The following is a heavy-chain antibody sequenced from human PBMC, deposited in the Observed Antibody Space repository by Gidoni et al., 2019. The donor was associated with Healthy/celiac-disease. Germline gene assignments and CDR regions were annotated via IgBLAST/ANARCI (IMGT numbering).Heavy chain of an antibody. V-gene: IGHV4-34*01. D-gene: IGHD6-6*01. J-gene: IGHJ4*02. CDR2: INHSGST. CDR1: GGSFSGYY. CDR3: ARGLTIAARDY. Sequence: QAQLQQWGAGLLKSSETLSLTCAVYGGSFSGYYWCWFRQPPGKGLEWIGEINHSGSTNYNPSLKSRVTISVDTSKNQFSQKLSSVTAADTAVYYCARGLTIAARDYWGQGTLVTVSS.